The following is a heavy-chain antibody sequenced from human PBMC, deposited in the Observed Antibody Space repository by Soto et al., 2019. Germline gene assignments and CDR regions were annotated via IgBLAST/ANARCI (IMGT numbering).Heavy chain of an antibody. J-gene: IGHJ4*02. V-gene: IGHV3-23*01. CDR3: AKDRRIDHSSFDY. Sequence: GGSLRLSCAASGFTFSSYAMSWVRQAPGKGLEWVSAISGSGGSTYYADSVKGRFTISRDNTKNTLYLQMNSLRAEDTAVYYCAKDRRIDHSSFDYWGQGTLVTVSS. CDR1: GFTFSSYA. D-gene: IGHD6-6*01. CDR2: ISGSGGST.